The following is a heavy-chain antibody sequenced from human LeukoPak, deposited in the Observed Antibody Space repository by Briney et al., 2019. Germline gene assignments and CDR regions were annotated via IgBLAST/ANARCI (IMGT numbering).Heavy chain of an antibody. Sequence: GASVKVSCKASGYTFTSYYMHWVRQAPGQGLEWMGIINPSGGSTSYAQKFQGRVTMTRDTSTSTVYMELSSLRSEDTAVYYCARFKGSGSYYNDAFDIWGQGTMVTVSS. CDR2: INPSGGST. CDR1: GYTFTSYY. V-gene: IGHV1-46*01. J-gene: IGHJ3*02. D-gene: IGHD3-10*01. CDR3: ARFKGSGSYYNDAFDI.